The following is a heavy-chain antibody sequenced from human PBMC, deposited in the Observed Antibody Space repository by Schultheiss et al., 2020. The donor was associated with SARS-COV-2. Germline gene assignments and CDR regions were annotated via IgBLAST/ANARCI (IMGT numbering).Heavy chain of an antibody. CDR1: GFTFSGSA. J-gene: IGHJ4*02. V-gene: IGHV3-73*01. Sequence: GGSLRLSCAASGFTFSGSAMHWVRQASGKGLEWVGRIRSKANSYATAYGASVKGRFTISRDNSKNTLYLQMNSLRAEDTAVYYCAKERGIAAADPTFDYWGQGTLVTVSS. D-gene: IGHD6-13*01. CDR3: AKERGIAAADPTFDY. CDR2: IRSKANSYAT.